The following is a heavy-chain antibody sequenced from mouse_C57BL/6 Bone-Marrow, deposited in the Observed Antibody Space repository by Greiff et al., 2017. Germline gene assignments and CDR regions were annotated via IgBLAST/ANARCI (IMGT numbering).Heavy chain of an antibody. V-gene: IGHV7-3*01. J-gene: IGHJ4*01. CDR3: ARYKGGYYAMDY. Sequence: EVQVVESGGGLVQPGGSLSLSCAASGFTFTDYYMSWVRQPPGQALEWLGFIRNKANGYTTEYSASVKGRFTISRDNSQSILYLQMNALRAEDSATYYCARYKGGYYAMDYWGQGTSVTVSS. CDR2: IRNKANGYTT. CDR1: GFTFTDYY.